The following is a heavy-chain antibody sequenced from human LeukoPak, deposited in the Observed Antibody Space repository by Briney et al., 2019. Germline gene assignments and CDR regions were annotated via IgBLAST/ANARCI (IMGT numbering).Heavy chain of an antibody. J-gene: IGHJ6*02. V-gene: IGHV1-18*01. CDR3: ARDPAAAGLYYYNYGMDV. D-gene: IGHD6-13*01. CDR1: GYTFTSYG. CDR2: ISAYNGNT. Sequence: ASVKVSCKASGYTFTSYGISWVRQAPGQGLEWMGWISAYNGNTNYAQKLQGRVTMTTDTSTSTAYMELRSLRSDDTAVYYCARDPAAAGLYYYNYGMDVWGQGTTVTVSS.